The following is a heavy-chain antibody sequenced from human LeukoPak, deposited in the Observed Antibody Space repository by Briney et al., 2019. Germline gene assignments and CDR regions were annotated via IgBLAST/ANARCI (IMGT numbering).Heavy chain of an antibody. D-gene: IGHD3-10*01. CDR1: GFPFSSYP. CDR3: ARDRVTMLPNDAFDI. V-gene: IGHV3-30*04. Sequence: PGRSLRLSCAASGFPFSSYPVHWVRQAPGKGLEWVAVISYDGSNKYYADSVKGRFTISRDNSKNTLYLQMNSLRAEDTAVYYCARDRVTMLPNDAFDIWGQGTMVTVSS. CDR2: ISYDGSNK. J-gene: IGHJ3*02.